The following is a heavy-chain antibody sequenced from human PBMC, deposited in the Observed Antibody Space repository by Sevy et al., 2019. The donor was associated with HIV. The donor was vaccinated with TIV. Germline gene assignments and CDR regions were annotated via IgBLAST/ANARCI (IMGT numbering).Heavy chain of an antibody. Sequence: GGALRLSCSASGLTCSDYYMTWIRQAPGKGLECISYISNSGNSLYDADSVNDRFTVSRDNAKKSHYLQLNSLRDEDTAIYYCARDNYCISGDGCYGYGLDVWGQRTTLTVSS. D-gene: IGHD2-2*01. CDR2: ISNSGNSL. V-gene: IGHV3-11*01. CDR3: ARDNYCISGDGCYGYGLDV. CDR1: GLTCSDYY. J-gene: IGHJ6*02.